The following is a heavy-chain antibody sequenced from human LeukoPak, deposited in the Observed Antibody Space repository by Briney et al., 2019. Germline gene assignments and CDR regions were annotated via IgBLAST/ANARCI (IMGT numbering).Heavy chain of an antibody. CDR3: ARYRACSSGWYGDFDY. Sequence: GASVKVSCKASGYTFTSYGISWVRQAPGQGLEWMGWISAYNGNTNYAQKLQGRVTMTTDTSTSTAYMELRSLRSDDTAVYYCARYRACSSGWYGDFDYWGQGTLVTVSS. CDR2: ISAYNGNT. CDR1: GYTFTSYG. D-gene: IGHD6-19*01. J-gene: IGHJ4*02. V-gene: IGHV1-18*01.